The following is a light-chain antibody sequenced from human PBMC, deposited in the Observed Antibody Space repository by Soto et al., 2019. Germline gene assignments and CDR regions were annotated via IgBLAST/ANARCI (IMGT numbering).Light chain of an antibody. V-gene: IGKV1-39*01. CDR1: QHISNY. CDR3: QQSYSTPGALT. CDR2: SAS. J-gene: IGKJ4*01. Sequence: DIQMTQSPSSLSASIGDRVTITCRANQHISNYVNWYQQRPGKAPRVLIFSASTLQSGVLSRFSGSGSGTDFTLTISSLEPEDFGIYFCQQSYSTPGALTFGGGTRVDIK.